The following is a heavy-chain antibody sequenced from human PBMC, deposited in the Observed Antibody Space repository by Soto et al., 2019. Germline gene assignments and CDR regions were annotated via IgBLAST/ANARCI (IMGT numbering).Heavy chain of an antibody. CDR1: GYTFTSYG. Sequence: ASVKVSCKASGYTFTSYGISWVRQAPGQGLEWMGWISAYNGNTNYAQRLQGGVTMTTDTSTSTAYMELRSLRSDDTAVYYCARGGYCSSTSCYTNYYYGMDVWGQGTTVTVSS. V-gene: IGHV1-18*01. J-gene: IGHJ6*02. CDR2: ISAYNGNT. D-gene: IGHD2-2*02. CDR3: ARGGYCSSTSCYTNYYYGMDV.